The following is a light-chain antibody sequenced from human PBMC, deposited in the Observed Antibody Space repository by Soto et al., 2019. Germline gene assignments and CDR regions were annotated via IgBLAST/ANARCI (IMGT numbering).Light chain of an antibody. Sequence: EIVMTQSPATLSVSPGERATLSCRASQSVSTNLAWYQQKPGQAPRLLIYGASTRATGIPARFSGSGSGTEFSLLSSSLKSEDFAVYYFQQYNNRLTFGGGTKVEIK. J-gene: IGKJ4*01. CDR1: QSVSTN. CDR3: QQYNNRLT. V-gene: IGKV3-15*01. CDR2: GAS.